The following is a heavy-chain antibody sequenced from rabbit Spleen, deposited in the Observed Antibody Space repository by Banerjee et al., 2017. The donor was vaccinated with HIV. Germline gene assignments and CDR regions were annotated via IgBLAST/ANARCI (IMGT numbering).Heavy chain of an antibody. J-gene: IGHJ4*01. CDR2: INIVTGKS. CDR1: GVSLNDKDV. V-gene: IGHV1S40*01. CDR3: ARGSATMTMVITGYYFNL. D-gene: IGHD2-1*01. Sequence: QSLEESGGGLVQPEGSLTLTCTASGVSLNDKDVMCWVRQAPGKGLEWIACINIVTGKSVYASWAKGRFTISRTSSTTVTLQVTSLTAADTATYFCARGSATMTMVITGYYFNLWGPGTLVTVS.